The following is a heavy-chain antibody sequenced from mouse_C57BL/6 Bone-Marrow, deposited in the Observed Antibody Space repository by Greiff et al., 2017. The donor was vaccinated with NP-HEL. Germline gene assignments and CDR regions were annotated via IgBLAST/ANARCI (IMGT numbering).Heavy chain of an antibody. V-gene: IGHV1-64*01. CDR2: IHPNSGST. D-gene: IGHD1-1*02. CDR3: ASHYGGDY. Sequence: QVPLPQPGAELVTPGASVKLSCKASGYTFTSYWMHWVKQRPGQGLEWIGMIHPNSGSTNYNEKFKSKATLTVDKSSSTAYMQLSSLTSEDSAVYYCASHYGGDYWGQGTTLTVSS. CDR1: GYTFTSYW. J-gene: IGHJ2*01.